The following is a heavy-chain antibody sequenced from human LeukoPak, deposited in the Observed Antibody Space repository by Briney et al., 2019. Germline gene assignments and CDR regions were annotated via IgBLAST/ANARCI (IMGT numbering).Heavy chain of an antibody. V-gene: IGHV4-34*01. Sequence: SETLSLTCAVYGGSFSGYYWSWIRQPPGKGLEWIGEINHSGSTNYNPSLKSRVTISVDTSKNQFSLKLSSVTAADTAVCYCARGRGIVVLWGQGTLVTVSS. CDR2: INHSGST. J-gene: IGHJ4*02. CDR1: GGSFSGYY. D-gene: IGHD3-22*01. CDR3: ARGRGIVVL.